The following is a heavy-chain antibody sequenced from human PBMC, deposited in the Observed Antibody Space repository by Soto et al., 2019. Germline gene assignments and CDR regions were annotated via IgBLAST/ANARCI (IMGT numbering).Heavy chain of an antibody. CDR1: GGSIYTGGFY. CDR2: IDYTGST. CDR3: ATSLVISRTRVDY. D-gene: IGHD1-26*01. J-gene: IGHJ4*02. Sequence: QVQLQESGPGLVKPSQTLSLTCTVSGGSIYTGGFYWSWIRQLPGKGLEWLGYIDYTGSTQYTPSLKSRLTISTDTSDNQFSVRLTSVTAADTAVYYCATSLVISRTRVDYWGEGTLVTVSS. V-gene: IGHV4-31*03.